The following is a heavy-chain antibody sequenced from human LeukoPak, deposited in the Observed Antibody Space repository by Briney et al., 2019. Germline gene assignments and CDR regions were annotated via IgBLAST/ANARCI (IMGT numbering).Heavy chain of an antibody. CDR3: ARGGTMVRGSIRYYYYGMDV. V-gene: IGHV3-53*04. J-gene: IGHJ6*02. CDR2: IYSGGST. CDR1: GFTVSSNY. D-gene: IGHD3-10*01. Sequence: GGSLRLSCAASGFTVSSNYMSWVRQAPGKGLEWVSVIYSGGSTYYADSVKGRFTISRHNSKNTLYLQMSSLRAEDTAVYYCARGGTMVRGSIRYYYYGMDVWGQGTTVTVSS.